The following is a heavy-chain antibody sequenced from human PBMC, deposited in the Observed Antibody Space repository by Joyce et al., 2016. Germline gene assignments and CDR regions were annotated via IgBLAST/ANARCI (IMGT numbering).Heavy chain of an antibody. Sequence: QVQLVQSGAEVKKPGASVKVSCKASGFTFTQYGFTWVRQTPGQGLEWMGWVSGFSGNANYAQKFQDRVTMTTDTSTNTVFMELRSLTSDDTAVYYCSRDHYSSPSYWGQGTLVTVSS. V-gene: IGHV1-18*01. J-gene: IGHJ4*02. CDR2: VSGFSGNA. CDR3: SRDHYSSPSY. D-gene: IGHD3-22*01. CDR1: GFTFTQYG.